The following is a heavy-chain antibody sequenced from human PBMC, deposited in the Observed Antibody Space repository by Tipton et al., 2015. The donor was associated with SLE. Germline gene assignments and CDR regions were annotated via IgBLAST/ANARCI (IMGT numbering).Heavy chain of an antibody. CDR1: GRSFIGSY. Sequence: TLSLTCAVYGRSFIGSYWTWIRQPPGKGLEWIGDIDHSGVTHYNPSLKSRVTISRDTSGNHFSLNLNSVTAADTAVYYCARVQAYEGFDPWGQGTLVTVSS. CDR3: ARVQAYEGFDP. CDR2: IDHSGVT. D-gene: IGHD3-16*01. V-gene: IGHV4-34*01. J-gene: IGHJ5*02.